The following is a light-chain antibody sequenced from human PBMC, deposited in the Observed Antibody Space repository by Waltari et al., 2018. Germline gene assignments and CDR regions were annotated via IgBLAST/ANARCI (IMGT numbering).Light chain of an antibody. V-gene: IGKV2-30*01. CDR1: QSLVYTDGISY. CDR3: MQATHWPVT. Sequence: DVGLTQSPLSLPVTLGQPASISCRSSQSLVYTDGISYLNWFHQRPGQAPRRLMYKVSDRDSGVPDRFSGSGSGTDFTLIFSSVEADDVGVYFCMQATHWPVTFGQGTRLEIK. J-gene: IGKJ5*01. CDR2: KVS.